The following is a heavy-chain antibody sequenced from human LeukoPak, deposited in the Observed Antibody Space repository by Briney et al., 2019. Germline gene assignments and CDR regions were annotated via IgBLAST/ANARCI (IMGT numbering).Heavy chain of an antibody. J-gene: IGHJ4*02. Sequence: PGGSLRLSCAASGFSFRHYGMHWVRQAPVKGLEWGAFINYDGSKKYYADTVKGRFTIFRDNSKNTLYLEINSLSADDTAVYYCATTDTTCYWGQGTLVTVSS. D-gene: IGHD1-14*01. V-gene: IGHV3-30*02. CDR3: ATTDTTCY. CDR2: INYDGSKK. CDR1: GFSFRHYG.